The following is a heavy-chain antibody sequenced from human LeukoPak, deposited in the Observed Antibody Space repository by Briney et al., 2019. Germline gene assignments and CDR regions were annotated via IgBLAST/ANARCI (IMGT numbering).Heavy chain of an antibody. Sequence: LSGGSLRLSCEASGYTFSGYAMSWVRQAPGKGLEWVSTISGTTGTIYYADSVKGRFTISRDNSKNTLYLQMNSLRAEDTALYYCAKRPPNYDYARLDYWGQGTLVTVSS. D-gene: IGHD3-16*01. CDR3: AKRPPNYDYARLDY. J-gene: IGHJ4*02. CDR2: ISGTTGTI. V-gene: IGHV3-23*01. CDR1: GYTFSGYA.